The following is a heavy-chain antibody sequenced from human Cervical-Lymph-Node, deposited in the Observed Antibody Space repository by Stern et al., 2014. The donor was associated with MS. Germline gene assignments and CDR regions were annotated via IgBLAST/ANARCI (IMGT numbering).Heavy chain of an antibody. CDR3: ARSGWSF. D-gene: IGHD3-10*01. V-gene: IGHV1-18*01. Sequence: QVQLVQYGPEVKKTGASVKVSCKASGYTFTNYGINRGRQDTGQVLEWMGLIITTNANTLYAQNIQGIVTMTTDTSTTTAYMELRSLRSDDTAVYYCARSGWSFWGRGTLVTVSS. CDR1: GYTFTNYG. J-gene: IGHJ4*02. CDR2: IITTNANT.